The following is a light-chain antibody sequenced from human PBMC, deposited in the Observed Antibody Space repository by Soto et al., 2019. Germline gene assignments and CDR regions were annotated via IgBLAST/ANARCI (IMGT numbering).Light chain of an antibody. CDR2: GAS. CDR1: QVISTL. Sequence: DIQMTQSPSSVSASIGDTVTITCRASQVISTLLAWYQQKPGKAPKLLIYGASTLESGVPSRFSGRGSGTDFTLTISSLQPEDFATYFCQQADSFPLTFGGGTKVEIK. V-gene: IGKV1D-12*01. J-gene: IGKJ4*01. CDR3: QQADSFPLT.